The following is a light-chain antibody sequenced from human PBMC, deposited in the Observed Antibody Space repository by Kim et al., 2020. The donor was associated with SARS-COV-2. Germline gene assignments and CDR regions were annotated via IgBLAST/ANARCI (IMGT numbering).Light chain of an antibody. CDR3: LQHSTYTIT. Sequence: SVGDRVTITCRASQDIRNDLGWYQQNTGRAPKRLIYGASSLQSGVPSRFSGSGSGTEFTLTISSAQPEDFATYFCLQHSTYTITLGQGTRLEIK. J-gene: IGKJ5*01. V-gene: IGKV1-17*01. CDR1: QDIRND. CDR2: GAS.